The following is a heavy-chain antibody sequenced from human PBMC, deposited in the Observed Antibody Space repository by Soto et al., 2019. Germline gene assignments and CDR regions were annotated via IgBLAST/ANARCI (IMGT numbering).Heavy chain of an antibody. D-gene: IGHD2-15*01. J-gene: IGHJ6*02. Sequence: GGSLRLSCTTSGFTFNTYGMHWVRQAPGKGLEWVAIIWYDGSNKYYADSVKGRFTISRDNSKNALYLQMNSLRAEDTALYYCARSDCTGAYCYSWPFNYGVDVWGQGTTVTVSS. CDR3: ARSDCTGAYCYSWPFNYGVDV. CDR2: IWYDGSNK. V-gene: IGHV3-33*08. CDR1: GFTFNTYG.